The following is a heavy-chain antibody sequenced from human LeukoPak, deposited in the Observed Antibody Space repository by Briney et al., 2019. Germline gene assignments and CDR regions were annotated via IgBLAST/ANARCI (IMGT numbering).Heavy chain of an antibody. J-gene: IGHJ4*02. V-gene: IGHV3-23*01. Sequence: PGGSLRLSCAASGFTFSSYAMSWVRQAPGKGLEWVSAISGSGGSTYYADSVKGRFTISRDNSKNTLYLQMNSLRAEDTAVYYCAKDPTVVVPAATIIDYWGQGTLVTVSS. CDR3: AKDPTVVVPAATIIDY. CDR2: ISGSGGST. D-gene: IGHD2-2*01. CDR1: GFTFSSYA.